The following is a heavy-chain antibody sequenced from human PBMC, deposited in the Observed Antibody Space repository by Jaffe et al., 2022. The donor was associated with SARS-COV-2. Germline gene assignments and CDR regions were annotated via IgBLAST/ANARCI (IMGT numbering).Heavy chain of an antibody. CDR1: GFSLSTSGMC. CDR3: ARIPRGYYYDSSDSSYYHYDAFDI. CDR2: IDWDDDK. V-gene: IGHV2-70*01. J-gene: IGHJ3*02. D-gene: IGHD3-22*01. Sequence: QVTLRESGPALVKPTQTLTLTCTFSGFSLSTSGMCVSWIRQPPGKALEWLALIDWDDDKYYSTSLKTRLTISKDTSKNQVVLTMTNMDPVDTATYYCARIPRGYYYDSSDSSYYHYDAFDIWGQGTMVTVSS.